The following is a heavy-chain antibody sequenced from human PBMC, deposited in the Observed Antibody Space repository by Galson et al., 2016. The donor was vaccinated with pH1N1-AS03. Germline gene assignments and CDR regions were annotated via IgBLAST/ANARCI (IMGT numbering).Heavy chain of an antibody. V-gene: IGHV1-18*04. D-gene: IGHD3-10*01. Sequence: SVKVSCKASGYAFKNYGISWIRQAPGQGLERMGRVTVSSGITNYAQKVQGRVTMTTDTSTNTAYMELRSLTSDDTAVYYCARDRSTSYYGAPDYWGQGTLVTVSS. CDR1: GYAFKNYG. CDR3: ARDRSTSYYGAPDY. J-gene: IGHJ4*02. CDR2: VTVSSGIT.